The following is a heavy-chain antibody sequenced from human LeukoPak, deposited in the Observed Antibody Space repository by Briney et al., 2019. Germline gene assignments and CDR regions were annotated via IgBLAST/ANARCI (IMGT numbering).Heavy chain of an antibody. D-gene: IGHD6-13*01. J-gene: IGHJ1*01. CDR3: ARAAANTAEYFQH. Sequence: GGSLRLSCAASGFIFSNYAMNWVRQGPGKGLEWVSYISSGSSYTNYADSVKGRFTISRDNAKTSLYLQMNSLRAEDTAVYYCARAAANTAEYFQHWGQGTLVTVSS. CDR1: GFIFSNYA. CDR2: ISSGSSYT. V-gene: IGHV3-21*05.